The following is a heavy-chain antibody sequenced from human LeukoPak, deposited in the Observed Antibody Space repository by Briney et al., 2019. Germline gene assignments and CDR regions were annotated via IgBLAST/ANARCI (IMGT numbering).Heavy chain of an antibody. CDR1: GGSFSGYY. V-gene: IGHV4-34*01. J-gene: IGHJ4*02. Sequence: PETLSLTCAVYGGSFSGYYWSWIRQPPGKGLEWIGEINHSGSTNYNPSLKSRVTISVDTSKNQFSLKLSSVTAADTAVYYCARAPPYYYDSSGYSDYWGQGTLVTVSS. CDR2: INHSGST. CDR3: ARAPPYYYDSSGYSDY. D-gene: IGHD3-22*01.